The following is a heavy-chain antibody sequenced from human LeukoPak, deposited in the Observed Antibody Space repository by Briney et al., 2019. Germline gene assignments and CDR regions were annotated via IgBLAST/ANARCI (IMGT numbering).Heavy chain of an antibody. Sequence: GGSLRLSCAASGFTFSSYGMHWVRQAPGKGLEWVAVTWYDGSNKYYADSVKGRFTISRDNSKNTLYLQMNSLRAEDTAVYYCAKDRSYGNYASGSYYNYWGQGTLVTVSS. CDR2: TWYDGSNK. CDR1: GFTFSSYG. CDR3: AKDRSYGNYASGSYYNY. D-gene: IGHD3-10*01. V-gene: IGHV3-33*06. J-gene: IGHJ4*02.